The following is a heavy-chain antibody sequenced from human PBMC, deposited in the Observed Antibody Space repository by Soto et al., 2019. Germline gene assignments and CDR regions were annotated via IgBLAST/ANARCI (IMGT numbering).Heavy chain of an antibody. J-gene: IGHJ5*02. CDR1: GGSISSGGYY. CDR2: IYYSGST. Sequence: SETLSLTCTVSGGSISSGGYYWSWIRQHPGKGLEWIGYIYYSGSTYYSPSLKSRVTLSVDTSKNQFSLKLSSVTAADTAVYYCARGLGGTTFPNWFDPWGQGTLVTVSS. D-gene: IGHD1-1*01. V-gene: IGHV4-31*03. CDR3: ARGLGGTTFPNWFDP.